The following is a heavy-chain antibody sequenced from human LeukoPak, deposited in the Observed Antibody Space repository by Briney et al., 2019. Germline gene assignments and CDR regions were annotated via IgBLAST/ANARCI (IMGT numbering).Heavy chain of an antibody. V-gene: IGHV3-7*01. J-gene: IGHJ4*02. D-gene: IGHD6-19*01. Sequence: GGSLRLSCAASGFTFSSYWMSWVRQAPGKGLEWVASIKQDGSEKYYVDSVKGRFTISRDNAKNSLYLQMNSLRAEDTAVYYCARDGGSGWHGFFDYWGQGTLVTVSS. CDR3: ARDGGSGWHGFFDY. CDR1: GFTFSSYW. CDR2: IKQDGSEK.